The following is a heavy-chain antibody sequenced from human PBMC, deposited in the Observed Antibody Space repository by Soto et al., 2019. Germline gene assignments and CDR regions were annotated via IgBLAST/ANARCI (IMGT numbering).Heavy chain of an antibody. Sequence: QVQLVESGGGLVKPGGSLRLSCAASGFTFSDYYMTWIRQAPGKGLEWVSYISPRGSPIYYADSVKGRFTISRDNARNSLYLQMNNLRAEDTALYYCAREVAPDALGDAFDIWGQGTMVTVSS. J-gene: IGHJ3*02. V-gene: IGHV3-11*01. CDR1: GFTFSDYY. D-gene: IGHD2-2*01. CDR3: AREVAPDALGDAFDI. CDR2: ISPRGSPI.